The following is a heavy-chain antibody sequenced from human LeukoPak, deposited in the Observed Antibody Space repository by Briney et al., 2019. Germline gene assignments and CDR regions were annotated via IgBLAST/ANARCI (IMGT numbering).Heavy chain of an antibody. Sequence: VASVKVSCTASGYTFTSYGISWVRQAPGQGLEWMGWISAYNGNTNYAQKLQGRVTMTTDTPTSTAYMELRSLRSGDTAVYYCARDSSGKDTVIDYWGQGTLVTVSS. V-gene: IGHV1-18*01. J-gene: IGHJ4*02. CDR2: ISAYNGNT. CDR3: ARDSSGKDTVIDY. D-gene: IGHD2-15*01. CDR1: GYTFTSYG.